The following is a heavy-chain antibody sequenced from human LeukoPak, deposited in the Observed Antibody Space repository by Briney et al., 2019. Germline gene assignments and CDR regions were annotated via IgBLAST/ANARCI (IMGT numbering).Heavy chain of an antibody. V-gene: IGHV4-59*01. J-gene: IGHJ4*02. CDR3: ARRTGYYDGFDY. Sequence: PSETLSLTCTVSGDSMSSYYWSWIRQPPGKGLEWIGYIYYSGSTSYNPSLKSRVTISVDTSKNQFSLKLSSVTAADTAVYYCARRTGYYDGFDYWGQGTLVTVSS. CDR1: GDSMSSYY. CDR2: IYYSGST. D-gene: IGHD3/OR15-3a*01.